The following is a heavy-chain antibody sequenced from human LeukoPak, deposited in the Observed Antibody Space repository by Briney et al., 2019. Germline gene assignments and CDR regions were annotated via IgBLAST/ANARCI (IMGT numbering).Heavy chain of an antibody. D-gene: IGHD2-15*01. CDR3: ANHMSRSGGSCYSS. CDR1: GFTFSSYG. V-gene: IGHV3-23*01. Sequence: PGGSLRLSCAASGFTFSSYGMSWVRQAPGKGLEWVSAISGSGGSTYYADSVKGRFTISRDNSKNTLYLQMNSPRAEDTAVYYCANHMSRSGGSCYSSWGQGTLVTVSS. J-gene: IGHJ4*02. CDR2: ISGSGGST.